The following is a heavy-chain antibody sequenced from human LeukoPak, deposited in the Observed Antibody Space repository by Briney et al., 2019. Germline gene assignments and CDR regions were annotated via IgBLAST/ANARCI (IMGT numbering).Heavy chain of an antibody. CDR1: GYTFTIYG. CDR3: ARDDGEYYYDSSGYYLPDY. CDR2: ISTYNGNT. Sequence: ASVKLSLTSSGYTFTIYGITWVRHAPGQGLEWMGWISTYNGNTNYAQKLQGRVTMTTDTSTSTAYMELRGLRSDDTAVYYCARDDGEYYYDSSGYYLPDYWGQGTLVTVSS. V-gene: IGHV1-18*04. J-gene: IGHJ4*02. D-gene: IGHD3-22*01.